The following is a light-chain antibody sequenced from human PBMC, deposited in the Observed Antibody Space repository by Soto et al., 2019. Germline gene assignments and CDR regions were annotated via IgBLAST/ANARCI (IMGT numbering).Light chain of an antibody. CDR2: ATS. V-gene: IGKV1-5*03. CDR3: QQYKSFPLT. J-gene: IGKJ4*01. Sequence: DIQMTQSPSTLSASVGDRVTITCRASQTINSWLAWYQQKPGKAPKLLIFATSNLESGVPSRFSGSGSGTEFSLTISSLQPDDFATYYCQQYKSFPLTFGGGTRVEVK. CDR1: QTINSW.